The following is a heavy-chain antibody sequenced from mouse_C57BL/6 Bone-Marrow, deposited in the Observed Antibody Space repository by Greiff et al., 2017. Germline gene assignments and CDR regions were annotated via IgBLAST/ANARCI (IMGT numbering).Heavy chain of an antibody. CDR2: INPNNGGT. CDR1: GYTFTDYY. D-gene: IGHD1-1*01. Sequence: EVQLQQSGPELVKPGASVKISCKASGYTFTDYYMNWVKQSHGKSLEWIGDINPNNGGTSYNQKFKGKATLTVDKSSSTAYMELRSLTSEDSAVYYCARWVDSQLYIATVVHWYFDVWGTAATETASS. J-gene: IGHJ1*03. CDR3: ARWVDSQLYIATVVHWYFDV. V-gene: IGHV1-26*01.